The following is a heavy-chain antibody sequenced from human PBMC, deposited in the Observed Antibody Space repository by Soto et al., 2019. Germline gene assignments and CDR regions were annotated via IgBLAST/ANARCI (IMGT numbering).Heavy chain of an antibody. V-gene: IGHV1-3*01. J-gene: IGHJ6*02. CDR3: ARALLYCSSTSCYTVDYYYYGMDV. D-gene: IGHD2-2*02. CDR1: GYTFTSYA. Sequence: ASVKVSCKASGYTFTSYAMHWVRQAPGQRLEWMGWINAGNGNTKYSQKFQVRVTITRDTSASTAYMELSSLRSEDTAVYYCARALLYCSSTSCYTVDYYYYGMDVWGQGTTVTVSS. CDR2: INAGNGNT.